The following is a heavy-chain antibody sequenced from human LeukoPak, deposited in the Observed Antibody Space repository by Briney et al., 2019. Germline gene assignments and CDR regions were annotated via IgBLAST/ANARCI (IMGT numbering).Heavy chain of an antibody. CDR3: ARQIASAGTAGFDF. CDR1: GGSISRYY. J-gene: IGHJ4*02. CDR2: IYSTGST. V-gene: IGHV4-4*07. D-gene: IGHD6-13*01. Sequence: PSETLSLTCTVSGGSISRYYWSWIRQPAGKGLEWIGRIYSTGSTNYNTSLKSRITISVDTSKNQFSLRLRSVTAADTAVYYCARQIASAGTAGFDFWGRGALVTVSS.